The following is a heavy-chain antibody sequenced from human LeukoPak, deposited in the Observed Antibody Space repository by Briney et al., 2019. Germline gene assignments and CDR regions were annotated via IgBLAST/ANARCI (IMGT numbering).Heavy chain of an antibody. CDR3: ARVHNTVH. CDR2: IKSGSTII. Sequence: GGSLTLSCAASGFTLSDYYVNWLRQVPGKGLECRSYIKSGSTIIYYADSARGRFTISRDNANNSVHLQMTSLRDDDTAVYYCARVHNTVHWGQGVQVTVSS. D-gene: IGHD4-11*01. V-gene: IGHV3-11*04. CDR1: GFTLSDYY. J-gene: IGHJ4*02.